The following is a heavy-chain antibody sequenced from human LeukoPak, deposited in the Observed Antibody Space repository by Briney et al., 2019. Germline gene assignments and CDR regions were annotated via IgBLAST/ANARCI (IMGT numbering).Heavy chain of an antibody. J-gene: IGHJ5*02. CDR3: ATYRQVMLPFEA. Sequence: PGGSLRLSCAASGFTFSSYAMSWVRQAPGKGLEWVSSTFQGGGEIHYADSVRGRFTISRDNSRSTLFLQMNSLRGEDTAIYYCATYRQVMLPFEAWGRGTLVTVSS. CDR1: GFTFSSYA. V-gene: IGHV3-23*01. CDR2: TFQGGGEI. D-gene: IGHD5-18*01.